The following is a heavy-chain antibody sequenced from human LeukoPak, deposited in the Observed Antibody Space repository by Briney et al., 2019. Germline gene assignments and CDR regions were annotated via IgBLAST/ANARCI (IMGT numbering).Heavy chain of an antibody. D-gene: IGHD3-9*01. CDR3: ARRFPLRYFDWPPGAFDI. CDR1: GGSISSSSYY. Sequence: PSETLSLTCTVSGGSISSSSYYWGWIRQPPGKGLEWIGSIYYSGSTYYNPSLKSRVTISVDTSKNQFSLKLSSVTAADTAVYYCARRFPLRYFDWPPGAFDIWGQGTWSPSLQ. CDR2: IYYSGST. V-gene: IGHV4-39*01. J-gene: IGHJ3*02.